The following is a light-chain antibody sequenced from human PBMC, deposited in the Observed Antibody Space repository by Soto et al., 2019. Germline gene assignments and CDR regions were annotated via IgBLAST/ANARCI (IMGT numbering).Light chain of an antibody. Sequence: DIQMTQSPSSLSASVGDRVTITCRASQDISVYLAWYQQKPGKVPKLLIYSASTLQSGVLSWFSGSGSGTDFTLTISSLQPEDVATYYCQKFNTASLTFGQGTRLEIK. CDR2: SAS. CDR3: QKFNTASLT. J-gene: IGKJ5*01. V-gene: IGKV1-27*01. CDR1: QDISVY.